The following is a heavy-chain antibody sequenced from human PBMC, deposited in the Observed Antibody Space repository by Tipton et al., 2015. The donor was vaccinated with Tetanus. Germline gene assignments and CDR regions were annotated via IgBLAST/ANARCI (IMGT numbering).Heavy chain of an antibody. CDR1: GYSFNTYW. V-gene: IGHV5-51*01. CDR3: ARLSNPSARAARQDY. D-gene: IGHD6-25*01. Sequence: QLVQSGAEVKKPGESLKISCKGSGYSFNTYWIAWVRQMPGRGLEWMGVIWPDDSETRYSPSFQGQVTPSVDKSISPDYLQWSSLGASDPAMYYCARLSNPSARAARQDYWGQGTLVTVSS. CDR2: IWPDDSET. J-gene: IGHJ4*02.